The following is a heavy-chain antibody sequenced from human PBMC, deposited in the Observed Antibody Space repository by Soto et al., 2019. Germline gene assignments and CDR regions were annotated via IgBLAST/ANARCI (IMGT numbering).Heavy chain of an antibody. V-gene: IGHV4-34*01. Sequence: QVQLQQWGAGLLKPSETLSLTCAVYGGSFSGYYWSWIRQPPGKGLEWIGEINHSGSTNYNPSLKSRFTISVDTSKNLFTLKLSSVNAADTAVYYCARGWGYCSGGSCYKDYYYSMDVWGKGTTVTVSS. CDR3: ARGWGYCSGGSCYKDYYYSMDV. D-gene: IGHD2-15*01. CDR1: GGSFSGYY. CDR2: INHSGST. J-gene: IGHJ6*03.